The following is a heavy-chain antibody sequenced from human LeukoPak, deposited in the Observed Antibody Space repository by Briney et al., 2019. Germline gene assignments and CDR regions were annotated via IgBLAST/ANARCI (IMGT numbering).Heavy chain of an antibody. D-gene: IGHD6-19*01. Sequence: GGSLRLSCAASGFTFDDYAMHWVRHAPGKGLEWVSGISWNSGSIGYADSVKGRFTISRDNAKNSLYLQMNSLRAEDTALYYCAKDARYSSGWGYFDYWGQGTLVTVSS. J-gene: IGHJ4*02. V-gene: IGHV3-9*01. CDR1: GFTFDDYA. CDR2: ISWNSGSI. CDR3: AKDARYSSGWGYFDY.